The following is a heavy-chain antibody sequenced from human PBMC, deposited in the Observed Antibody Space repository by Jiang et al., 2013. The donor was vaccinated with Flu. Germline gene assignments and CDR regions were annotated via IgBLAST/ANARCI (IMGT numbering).Heavy chain of an antibody. J-gene: IGHJ4*02. CDR3: ARVHNRFNYNFDY. V-gene: IGHV3-48*01. CDR1: GFTFSSYS. Sequence: QLVESGGGLVQPGGSLRLSCAASGFTFSSYSMNWVRQAPGKGLEWVSYISSSSSTIYYADSVKGRFTISRDNAKNSLYLQMNSLRAEDTAVYYCARVHNRFNYNFDYWGQGTLVTVSS. D-gene: IGHD1-1*01. CDR2: ISSSSSTI.